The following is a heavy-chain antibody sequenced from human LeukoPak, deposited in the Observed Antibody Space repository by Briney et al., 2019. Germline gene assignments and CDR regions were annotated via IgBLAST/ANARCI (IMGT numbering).Heavy chain of an antibody. CDR3: ARGGILTTRQLDS. CDR2: ITRNNAVI. J-gene: IGHJ4*02. CDR1: GFIFDDYA. Sequence: PGGSPRLSCAASGFIFDDYAMHWVRRTPGKGLQWVSGITRNNAVIGYVDSVKGRFTISRDSAKNSLYLQMDSLRPDDTAFYYCARGGILTTRQLDSWGLGTLVTVSS. V-gene: IGHV3-9*01. D-gene: IGHD3-9*01.